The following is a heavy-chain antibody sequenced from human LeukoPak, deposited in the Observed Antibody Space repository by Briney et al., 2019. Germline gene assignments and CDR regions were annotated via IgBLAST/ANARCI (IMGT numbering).Heavy chain of an antibody. CDR1: GFTFSSYG. CDR3: ARDQDGGKYYYDNRGYYY. Sequence: PGGSLRLSCAASGFTFSSYGLNWIRQAPGKGLEWVSTISSGGHIYYEDSVKGRFTISSDNTKNSLYLQMNSLRAEDTAVYYCARDQDGGKYYYDNRGYYYWGEGILVTVSS. CDR2: ISSGGHI. D-gene: IGHD3-22*01. V-gene: IGHV3-21*01. J-gene: IGHJ4*02.